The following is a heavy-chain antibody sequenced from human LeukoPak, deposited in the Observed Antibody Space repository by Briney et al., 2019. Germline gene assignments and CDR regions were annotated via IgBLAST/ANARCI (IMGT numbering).Heavy chain of an antibody. V-gene: IGHV4-39*01. J-gene: IGHJ4*02. CDR3: ARLYYNSSGYYQICYFDY. Sequence: SETLSLTCTVSGGSISSSSYYWGWIRQPPGKGLEWIGSIYYSGSTYYNPSLKSRVTISVDTSKNQFSLNLSSVSAADTAVYYCARLYYNSSGYYQICYFDYWGQGTLVTVSS. D-gene: IGHD3-22*01. CDR2: IYYSGST. CDR1: GGSISSSSYY.